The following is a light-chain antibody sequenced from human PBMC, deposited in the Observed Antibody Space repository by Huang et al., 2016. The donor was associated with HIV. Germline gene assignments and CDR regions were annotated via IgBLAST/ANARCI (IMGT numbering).Light chain of an antibody. CDR3: QQYNDWPRS. J-gene: IGKJ1*01. V-gene: IGKV3-15*01. Sequence: EIVMTQSPGTLSVAPGERATLSCRASQNINTNLAWVQQKPGQAPRLLIYAASTRTADFPARLSGSGSRTEFTLTISSLQSEDIAVYYCQQYNDWPRSFGQGTKVEIK. CDR1: QNINTN. CDR2: AAS.